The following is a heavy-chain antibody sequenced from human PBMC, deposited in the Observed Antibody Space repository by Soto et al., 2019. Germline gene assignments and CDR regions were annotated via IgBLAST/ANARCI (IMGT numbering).Heavy chain of an antibody. CDR1: GFTFSSYG. V-gene: IGHV3-33*01. Sequence: QVQLVESGGGVVQPGRSLRLSCAASGFTFSSYGMHWVRQAPGKGLEWVAVIWYDGSNKYYADSVKGRFTISRDNSKNKLYLQMSSLRAEDTAVYYCARYAAAGYGMDVWGQGTTVTVSS. CDR2: IWYDGSNK. J-gene: IGHJ6*02. D-gene: IGHD6-13*01. CDR3: ARYAAAGYGMDV.